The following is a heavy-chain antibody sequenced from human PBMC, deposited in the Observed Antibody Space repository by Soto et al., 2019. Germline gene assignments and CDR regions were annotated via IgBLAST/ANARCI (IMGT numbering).Heavy chain of an antibody. V-gene: IGHV4-31*03. CDR2: VYYSGST. Sequence: QVHLQESGPGLVRPSQTLSLTCNVSGASVSDSEYYWTWIRQFPGKGLEWIGYVYYSGSTFYNPTLKSRVSVSLDTSKHQFFLNLNSVTAADTAVYYCAKAAWLLLGRFDFWGQGILVTVSS. CDR1: GASVSDSEYY. CDR3: AKAAWLLLGRFDF. J-gene: IGHJ4*02. D-gene: IGHD5-12*01.